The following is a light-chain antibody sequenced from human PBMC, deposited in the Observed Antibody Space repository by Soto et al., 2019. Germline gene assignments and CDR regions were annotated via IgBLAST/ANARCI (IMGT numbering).Light chain of an antibody. CDR2: KAS. J-gene: IGKJ1*01. Sequence: DIQMTQSPSTLSASVGDRVTITCRASQSISSWLAWYQQKPGKAPKLLIYKASSLESGVPARFSGSGSGKEFTLTISSLQPNDFATHYCQQYNSYPWTVGQGTKVEIK. V-gene: IGKV1-5*03. CDR3: QQYNSYPWT. CDR1: QSISSW.